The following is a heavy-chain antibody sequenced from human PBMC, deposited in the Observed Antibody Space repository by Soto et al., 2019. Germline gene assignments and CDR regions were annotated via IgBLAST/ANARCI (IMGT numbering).Heavy chain of an antibody. CDR2: IKPDGSEK. D-gene: IGHD3-3*01. Sequence: PGGSLRLSCATSGFTFRSYWMTWVRQAPGKGPEWVANIKPDGSEKQYVDSVKGRFTVSRDNAKKSLGLQMNSLRVEDTAVYYCARAEDYDFWSGPPKYFDNWGQGNQVTVSS. J-gene: IGHJ4*02. CDR1: GFTFRSYW. CDR3: ARAEDYDFWSGPPKYFDN. V-gene: IGHV3-7*03.